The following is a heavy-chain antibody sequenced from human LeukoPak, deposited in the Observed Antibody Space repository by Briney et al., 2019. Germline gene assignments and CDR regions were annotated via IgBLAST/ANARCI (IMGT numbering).Heavy chain of an antibody. CDR3: ARDWYSSDWYGTQPGY. CDR1: GYTFTNYA. Sequence: ASVKVSCKASGYTFTNYAMNWVRQAPGQGLEWMGWINTNTGNPTYAQDFTGRFVFSLDTSVSTAYLQISSLKAEDTAVYYCARDWYSSDWYGTQPGYWGQGTLVTVSS. V-gene: IGHV7-4-1*02. CDR2: INTNTGNP. D-gene: IGHD6-19*01. J-gene: IGHJ4*02.